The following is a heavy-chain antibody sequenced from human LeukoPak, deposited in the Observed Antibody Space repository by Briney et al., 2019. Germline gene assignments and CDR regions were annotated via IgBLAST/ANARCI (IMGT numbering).Heavy chain of an antibody. Sequence: PGGSLRLSCAASGFTFSSYSMNWVRQAPGKGLEWVSSISSSSSYIYYADSVKGRFTISRDNAKNSLYLQMNSLRAEDTAVNYCARDPPGRAWLRFTSDYWGREPWSPSPQ. CDR2: ISSSSSYI. V-gene: IGHV3-21*01. D-gene: IGHD5-12*01. CDR3: ARDPPGRAWLRFTSDY. J-gene: IGHJ4*02. CDR1: GFTFSSYS.